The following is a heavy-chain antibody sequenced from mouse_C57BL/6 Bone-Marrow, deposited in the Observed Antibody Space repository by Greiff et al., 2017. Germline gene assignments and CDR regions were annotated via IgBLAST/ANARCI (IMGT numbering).Heavy chain of an antibody. Sequence: VQLQQSGAELVRPGASVKLSCTASGFNIKDDYMHWVKQRPEQGLEWIGWIDPENGDTEYASKFQGKATITADTSSNTAYLQLSSLTSEDTDVEYCSTSRGDPYWYFDGWGTGTTVTVSS. CDR3: STSRGDPYWYFDG. V-gene: IGHV14-4*01. CDR1: GFNIKDDY. CDR2: IDPENGDT. J-gene: IGHJ1*03.